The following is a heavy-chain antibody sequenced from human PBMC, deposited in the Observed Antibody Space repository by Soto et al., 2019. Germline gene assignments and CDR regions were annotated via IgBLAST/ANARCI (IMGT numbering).Heavy chain of an antibody. CDR1: RYSFTSLW. V-gene: IGHV5-51*01. D-gene: IGHD3-10*01. CDR3: DSWCVVRDVIILDY. CDR2: LYPDESDT. J-gene: IGHJ4*02. Sequence: GDALTLSREGSRYSFTSLWVGWVPQTSGKGIEWMGILYPDESDTRYSQSFQGQVTIPADNSISTAYLQWSSLMASHTAMYYCDSWCVVRDVIILDYWGQGTLVTVSS.